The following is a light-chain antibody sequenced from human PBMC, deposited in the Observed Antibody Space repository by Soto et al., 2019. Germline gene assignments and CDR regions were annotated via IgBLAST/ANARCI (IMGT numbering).Light chain of an antibody. J-gene: IGKJ5*01. CDR3: QQSYTTPVT. Sequence: DIQMTQSPSSLSASVRDRVTITCRASQTISSSLNWYLQKPGKAPKLLIYAASTLQSGVPSRFSGSGSGTDFTLSISSLQPEDFATYYCQQSYTTPVTFGQGTRLEIK. V-gene: IGKV1-39*01. CDR1: QTISSS. CDR2: AAS.